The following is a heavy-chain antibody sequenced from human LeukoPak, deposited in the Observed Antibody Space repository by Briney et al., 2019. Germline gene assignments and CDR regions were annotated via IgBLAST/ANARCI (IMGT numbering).Heavy chain of an antibody. CDR3: ARIRNYYDSSGYYWVRPYFDY. V-gene: IGHV4-59*01. J-gene: IGHJ4*02. CDR2: IYYSGST. CDR1: GGSISSYY. D-gene: IGHD3-22*01. Sequence: SETLSLTCTVSGGSISSYYWSWIRQPPGKGLEWIGYIYYSGSTNYNPSLKSQVTISVDTSKNQFSLKLSSVTAADTAVYYCARIRNYYDSSGYYWVRPYFDYWGQGTLVTVSS.